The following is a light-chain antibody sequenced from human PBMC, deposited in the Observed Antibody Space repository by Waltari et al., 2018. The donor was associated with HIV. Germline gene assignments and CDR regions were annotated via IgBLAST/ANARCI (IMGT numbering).Light chain of an antibody. CDR2: QIN. CDR1: SSDVGGYKY. J-gene: IGLJ2*01. Sequence: QSALTQPASVSGSPGPAVNISCTGTSSDVGGYKYVPWYQQHPGKVPKFLIFQINNRASGVSSRFSGSKAGNTATLTISGLQAEDEADYYCSSFTSDATVLFGGGTKLTV. CDR3: SSFTSDATVL. V-gene: IGLV2-14*03.